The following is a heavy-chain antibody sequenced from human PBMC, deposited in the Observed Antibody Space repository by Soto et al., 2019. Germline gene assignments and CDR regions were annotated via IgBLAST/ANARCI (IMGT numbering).Heavy chain of an antibody. Sequence: PGGSLRLSCAASGFTFNSYSMNWVRQAPGKGLEWVSYISSSSTTKYYTDSVKGRFTISRDNAKNSLYLQMNSLRDEDTAVYYCAREYYDILTGLNWFDPWGQGTLVTVSS. CDR2: ISSSSTTK. D-gene: IGHD3-9*01. J-gene: IGHJ5*02. CDR1: GFTFNSYS. CDR3: AREYYDILTGLNWFDP. V-gene: IGHV3-48*02.